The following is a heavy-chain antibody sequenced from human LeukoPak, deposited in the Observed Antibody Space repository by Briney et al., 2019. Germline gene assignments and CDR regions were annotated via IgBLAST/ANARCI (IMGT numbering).Heavy chain of an antibody. CDR1: GGSINSEDFY. D-gene: IGHD6-13*01. CDR3: ARHGAAAGRMDV. CDR2: ILTSGMI. V-gene: IGHV4-61*09. Sequence: SETLSLTCNVSGGSINSEDFYWSWIRQPAGKGLEWIGHILTSGMINYNPSLKSRVTISVDTSKNQFSLKLSSVTAADTAVYYCARHGAAAGRMDVWGQGTTVTVSS. J-gene: IGHJ6*02.